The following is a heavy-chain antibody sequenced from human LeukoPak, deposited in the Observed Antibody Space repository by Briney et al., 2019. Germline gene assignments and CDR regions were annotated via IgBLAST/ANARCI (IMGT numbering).Heavy chain of an antibody. V-gene: IGHV3-11*01. CDR2: ISSSGSTI. Sequence: GGSLRLSCAASGFTFSDYYMSWIRQAPGKGLEWVSYISSSGSTIYYADSVKGRFTISRDNAKNSLYLQMNSLRAEDTAVYYCARDITMGATTYFDYWGQGTLVTVSS. J-gene: IGHJ4*02. CDR1: GFTFSDYY. CDR3: ARDITMGATTYFDY. D-gene: IGHD1-26*01.